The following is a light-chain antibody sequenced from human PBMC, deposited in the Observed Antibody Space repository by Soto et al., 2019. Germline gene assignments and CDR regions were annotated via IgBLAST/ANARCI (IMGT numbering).Light chain of an antibody. CDR1: QGIRNF. J-gene: IGKJ3*01. Sequence: DIQMTQSPTSLSASVGDRVTITCRASQGIRNFVAWYQQKPGKAPKLLIYAASTSQSGVPSRFSGRGSGTDFTLTISSLQPEDVATYSCQQYSSVPVFGPGTKVEIK. V-gene: IGKV1-27*01. CDR2: AAS. CDR3: QQYSSVPV.